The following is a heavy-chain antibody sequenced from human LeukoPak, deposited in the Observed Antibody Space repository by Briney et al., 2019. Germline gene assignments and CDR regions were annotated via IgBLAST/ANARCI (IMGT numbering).Heavy chain of an antibody. CDR3: ARGGDYGGNPYYYGMDV. J-gene: IGHJ6*02. CDR1: GFTFSSYS. Sequence: GGSLRLSCAASGFTFSSYSMNWVRQAPGKGLEWDSSISSSSSYIYYADSVKGRFTISRDNAKNSLYLQMNSLRAEDTAVYYCARGGDYGGNPYYYGMDVWGQGTTVTVSS. V-gene: IGHV3-21*01. CDR2: ISSSSSYI. D-gene: IGHD4-23*01.